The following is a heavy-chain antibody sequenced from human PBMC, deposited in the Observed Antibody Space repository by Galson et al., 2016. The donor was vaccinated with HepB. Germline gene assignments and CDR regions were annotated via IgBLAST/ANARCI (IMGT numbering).Heavy chain of an antibody. D-gene: IGHD1-26*01. V-gene: IGHV3-21*01. CDR1: GFTFSSYS. Sequence: SLRLSCAASGFTFSSYSMNWVRQAPGKGLEWVSSISSSSSYIYYADSVKGRFTISRDNAKNSLYLQMNSLRAEDTAVYYCARELMGSKEYYYYGMDVWGQGTTVTVPS. CDR2: ISSSSSYI. J-gene: IGHJ6*02. CDR3: ARELMGSKEYYYYGMDV.